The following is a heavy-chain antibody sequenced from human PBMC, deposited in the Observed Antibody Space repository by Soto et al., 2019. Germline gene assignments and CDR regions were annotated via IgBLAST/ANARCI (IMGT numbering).Heavy chain of an antibody. Sequence: ASVKVSCKASGYTFTSYGISWVRQAPGQGLEWMGWISAYNGNTNYAQKLQGRVTMTTDTSTSTAYMELRSLRSDDTAVYYCALTYYYDSSGYSAFDIWGQGTMVNVSS. J-gene: IGHJ3*02. D-gene: IGHD3-22*01. V-gene: IGHV1-18*01. CDR2: ISAYNGNT. CDR3: ALTYYYDSSGYSAFDI. CDR1: GYTFTSYG.